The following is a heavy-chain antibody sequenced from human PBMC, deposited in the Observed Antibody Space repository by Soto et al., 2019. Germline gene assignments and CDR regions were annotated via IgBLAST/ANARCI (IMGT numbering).Heavy chain of an antibody. V-gene: IGHV4-31*03. CDR2: IYYSAST. Sequence: QVQLQESGPGLVKPSQTLSLTCTVSGGSISSGNYYWSWIRQHPGKGLEWIGFIYYSASTYYNPSLKSRVSISKDTSKNQFSLKLSSVTAADTAVYYCARGETMILVGVDWGQGTLVTVSS. J-gene: IGHJ4*02. CDR3: ARGETMILVGVD. CDR1: GGSISSGNYY. D-gene: IGHD3-22*01.